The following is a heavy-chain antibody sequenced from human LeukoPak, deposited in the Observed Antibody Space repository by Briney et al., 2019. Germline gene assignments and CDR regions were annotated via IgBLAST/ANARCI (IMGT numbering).Heavy chain of an antibody. V-gene: IGHV4-34*01. CDR2: INHSGST. CDR1: GGSFSGYY. D-gene: IGHD4-17*01. CDR3: ARGNGVPFDY. Sequence: PSETLSLTCAVYGGSFSGYYWSWIRQPPGKGLEWIGEINHSGSTNYNPSLKSRVTISVDTSKNQFSLKLSSVTAADTAVYYCARGNGVPFDYWGQGTLVTVS. J-gene: IGHJ4*02.